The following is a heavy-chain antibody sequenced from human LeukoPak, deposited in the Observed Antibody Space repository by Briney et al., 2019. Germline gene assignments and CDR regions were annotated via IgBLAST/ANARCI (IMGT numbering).Heavy chain of an antibody. CDR2: IIPILGIA. V-gene: IGHV1-69*04. Sequence: RASVKVSCKASGGTFSSYAISWVRQAPGQGLEWMGRIIPILGIANYAQKFQGRVTITADKSTSTAYMELSSLRSEDTAAYYCAGCEDTAMPNYYYGMDVWGQGTTVTVSS. D-gene: IGHD5-18*01. CDR1: GGTFSSYA. CDR3: AGCEDTAMPNYYYGMDV. J-gene: IGHJ6*02.